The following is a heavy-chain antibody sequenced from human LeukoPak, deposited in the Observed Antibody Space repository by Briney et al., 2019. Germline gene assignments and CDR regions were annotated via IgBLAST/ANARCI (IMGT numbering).Heavy chain of an antibody. CDR2: IYYSGNT. Sequence: SETLSLTCTVSGVSISSSNSYWGWIRQPPGKGLEWIGSIYYSGNTYYNASLKSQVSISIDSSKNQFSLRLTSVTAADTAVYYCARQTGSGLFILPGGQGTLVTVSS. V-gene: IGHV4-39*01. CDR1: GVSISSSNSY. D-gene: IGHD3/OR15-3a*01. J-gene: IGHJ4*02. CDR3: ARQTGSGLFILP.